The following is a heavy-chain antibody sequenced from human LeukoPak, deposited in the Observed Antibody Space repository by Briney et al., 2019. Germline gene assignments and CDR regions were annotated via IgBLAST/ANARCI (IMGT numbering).Heavy chain of an antibody. CDR3: AKGRRNWDHDAFDI. V-gene: IGHV3-64*04. D-gene: IGHD7-27*01. CDR2: ISSNGDNT. J-gene: IGHJ3*02. Sequence: GGSLRLSCSVSGFTFSTYVMHWVRQAPGKGLEYVSAISSNGDNTYYADSVKGRFTISRDNSKNTLYLQMNSLRAEDTAVYYCAKGRRNWDHDAFDIWGQGTMVTVSS. CDR1: GFTFSTYV.